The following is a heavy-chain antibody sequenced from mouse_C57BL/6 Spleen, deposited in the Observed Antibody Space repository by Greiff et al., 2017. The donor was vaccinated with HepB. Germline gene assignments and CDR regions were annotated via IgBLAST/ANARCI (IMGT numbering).Heavy chain of an antibody. CDR1: GYTFTDYY. CDR2: INPYNGGT. V-gene: IGHV1-19*01. CDR3: AMVGSSSFAY. D-gene: IGHD1-1*01. J-gene: IGHJ3*01. Sequence: EVQLQQSGPVLVKPGASVKMSCTASGYTFTDYYMNWVKQSHGKSLEWIGVINPYNGGTSYNQKFKGKATLTVDKSSSTAYMELNSLTSEDSAVYYCAMVGSSSFAYWGQGTLVTVSA.